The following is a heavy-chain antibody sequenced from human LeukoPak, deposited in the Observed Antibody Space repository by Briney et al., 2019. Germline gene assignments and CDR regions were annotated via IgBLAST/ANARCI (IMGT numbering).Heavy chain of an antibody. CDR1: GGSISSSSYY. CDR3: ARQVPGPYNYYGMDV. Sequence: SETLSLTCTVSGGSISSSSYYWGWIRQPPGKGLEWIGSIYYSGNTYDNPSPKSRVTISVDTSKNQFSLKLSSVTAADTAVYYCARQVPGPYNYYGMDVWGQGTTVTVSS. CDR2: IYYSGNT. V-gene: IGHV4-39*01. J-gene: IGHJ6*02.